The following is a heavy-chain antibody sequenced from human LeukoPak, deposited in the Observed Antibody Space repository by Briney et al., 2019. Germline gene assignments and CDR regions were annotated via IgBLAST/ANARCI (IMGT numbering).Heavy chain of an antibody. CDR3: AVRSGSYYDAFDI. Sequence: ASVKVSCKASGYTFTSYYMHWVRQAPGQGLEWMGIINPSGGSTSYAQKFQGRVTMTRDMSTSTVYMELSSLRSEDTAVYYCAVRSGSYYDAFDIWGQGTMVTVSS. D-gene: IGHD1-26*01. CDR1: GYTFTSYY. CDR2: INPSGGST. J-gene: IGHJ3*02. V-gene: IGHV1-46*01.